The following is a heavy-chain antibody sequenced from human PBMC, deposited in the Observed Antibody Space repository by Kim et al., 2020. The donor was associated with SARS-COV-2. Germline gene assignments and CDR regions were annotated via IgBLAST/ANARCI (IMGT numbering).Heavy chain of an antibody. J-gene: IGHJ4*02. Sequence: ASVKVSCKASGYTFTSYAMNWVRQAPGQGLEWMGWINTNTGNPTYAQGFTGRFVFSLDTSVSTAYLQISSLKAEDTAVYYCARDLLWFGDASSDDYWGQGTLVTVSS. CDR3: ARDLLWFGDASSDDY. D-gene: IGHD3-10*01. CDR2: INTNTGNP. CDR1: GYTFTSYA. V-gene: IGHV7-4-1*02.